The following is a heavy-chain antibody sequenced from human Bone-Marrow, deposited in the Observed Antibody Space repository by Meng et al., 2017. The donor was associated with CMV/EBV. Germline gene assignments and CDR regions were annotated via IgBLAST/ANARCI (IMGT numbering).Heavy chain of an antibody. V-gene: IGHV1-18*01. CDR2: ISAYNGNT. Sequence: ASVKVSCKASGYTFTSYGISWVRQAPGQGLEWMGWISAYNGNTNYAQKLQGRVTITRNTSISTAYMELSSLRSEDTAVYYCARFGVGYYYGMDVWGQGTTVTVSS. D-gene: IGHD3-3*01. J-gene: IGHJ6*02. CDR1: GYTFTSYG. CDR3: ARFGVGYYYGMDV.